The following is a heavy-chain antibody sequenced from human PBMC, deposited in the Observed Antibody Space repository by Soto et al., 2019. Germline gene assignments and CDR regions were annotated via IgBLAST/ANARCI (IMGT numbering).Heavy chain of an antibody. D-gene: IGHD1-26*01. CDR3: ATIVGALYNWFDP. CDR1: GYTLTELS. V-gene: IGHV1-24*01. Sequence: ASVKVSCKVSGYTLTELSMHWVRQAPGKGLEWMGGFDPEDGETIYAQKFQGRATMTEDTSTDTAYMELSSLRSEDTAVYYCATIVGALYNWFDPWGQGTLVTVSS. CDR2: FDPEDGET. J-gene: IGHJ5*02.